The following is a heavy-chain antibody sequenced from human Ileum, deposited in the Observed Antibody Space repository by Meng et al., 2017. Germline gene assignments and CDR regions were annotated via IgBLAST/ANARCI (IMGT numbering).Heavy chain of an antibody. Sequence: SVKVSCKASVGTFSSYAISWVRQAPGQGLEWMGGIIPIFGTANYAQKFQGRVTITTDESTSTAYMELSSLRSEDTAVYYCAASYCSSTSCYEFNYYYGMDVWGQGTTVTVSS. CDR3: AASYCSSTSCYEFNYYYGMDV. CDR1: VGTFSSYA. D-gene: IGHD2-2*01. J-gene: IGHJ6*02. V-gene: IGHV1-69*05. CDR2: IIPIFGTA.